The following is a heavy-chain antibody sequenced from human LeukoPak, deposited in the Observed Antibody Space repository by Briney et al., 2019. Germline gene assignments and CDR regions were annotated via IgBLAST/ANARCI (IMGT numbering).Heavy chain of an antibody. Sequence: ASVKVSCKTSGYTFTDYFVHWVRQAPGQGLEWMGWINPNSGGTEYAQKLLGRVTMTRDTSISTAYMELSRLRSDDTAVYFCAREYYYDSSVYSVDYYYYGMDVWGQGTTVTVSS. CDR2: INPNSGGT. CDR3: AREYYYDSSVYSVDYYYYGMDV. V-gene: IGHV1-2*02. CDR1: GYTFTDYF. J-gene: IGHJ6*02. D-gene: IGHD3-22*01.